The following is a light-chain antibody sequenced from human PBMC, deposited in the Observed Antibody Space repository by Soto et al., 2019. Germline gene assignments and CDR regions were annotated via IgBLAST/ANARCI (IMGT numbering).Light chain of an antibody. V-gene: IGLV2-18*02. CDR1: SSDVGSYNR. CDR2: EVS. Sequence: QSALTQPPSVSGSPGQSVTISCTGTSSDVGSYNRVSWYQPPPGTAPKLMISEVSNRPSGVPDRFSGSKSGNTASLNISGLQAEDEADYYCSSYTSSSTYVFGTGTKVTVL. CDR3: SSYTSSSTYV. J-gene: IGLJ1*01.